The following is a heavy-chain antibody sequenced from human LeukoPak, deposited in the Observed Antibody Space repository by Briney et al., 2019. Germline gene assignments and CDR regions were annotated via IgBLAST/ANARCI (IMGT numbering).Heavy chain of an antibody. CDR1: GFSLSTSGMR. CDR3: ARIDYGSSGYYHAY. J-gene: IGHJ4*02. D-gene: IGHD3-22*01. V-gene: IGHV2-70*04. CDR2: IDWDDDK. Sequence: SGLALVKPTQTLTLTCTFSGFSLSTSGMRVSWIRQPPGKALEWLARIDWDDDKFYSTSLKTRLTISKDTSKNQVVLRMTNMDPVDTATYYCARIDYGSSGYYHAYWGQGTLVTVSS.